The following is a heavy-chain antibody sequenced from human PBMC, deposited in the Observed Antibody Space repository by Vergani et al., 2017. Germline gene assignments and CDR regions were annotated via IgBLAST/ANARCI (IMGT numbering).Heavy chain of an antibody. CDR2: INPNSGGT. V-gene: IGHV1-2*02. D-gene: IGHD6-13*01. J-gene: IGHJ6*03. CDR1: GYPFTSYY. CDR3: ARGGYSSSWDYYYYMDV. Sequence: QVQLVQSGAEVKKPGASVKVSCKASGYPFTSYYMHWVRQAPGQGLEWMGWINPNSGGTNYAQKFQGRVTMTRDTSISTAYMELSRLRSEGTAVYYCARGGYSSSWDYYYYMDVWGKGTTVTVSS.